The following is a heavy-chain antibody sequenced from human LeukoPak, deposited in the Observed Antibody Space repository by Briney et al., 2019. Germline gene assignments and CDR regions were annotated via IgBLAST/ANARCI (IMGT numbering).Heavy chain of an antibody. V-gene: IGHV1-2*06. CDR2: INPNSGGT. CDR3: ARDQYSSSWYPSAKDAFDI. D-gene: IGHD6-13*01. J-gene: IGHJ3*02. CDR1: GYTFTGYY. Sequence: ASVKVSCKASGYTFTGYYMHWVRQAPGQGLEWMGRINPNSGGTNYAQKFQGRATMTRDTSISTAYMELSRLRSDDTAVYYCARDQYSSSWYPSAKDAFDIWGQGTMITVSS.